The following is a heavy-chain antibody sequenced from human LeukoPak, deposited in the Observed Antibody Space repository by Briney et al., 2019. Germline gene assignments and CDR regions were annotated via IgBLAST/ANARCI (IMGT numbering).Heavy chain of an antibody. CDR1: VGSISSSSYY. CDR2: IYYSGST. V-gene: IGHV4-39*07. Sequence: SETLSLTCTVSVGSISSSSYYWGWIRQPPGKGLEWIGSIYYSGSTYYNLSLKSRVTISVDTSKNQFSLKLSSVTAADTAVYYCARVIGGIAVAGSPGYYYMDVWGKGTTVTVSS. CDR3: ARVIGGIAVAGSPGYYYMDV. D-gene: IGHD6-19*01. J-gene: IGHJ6*03.